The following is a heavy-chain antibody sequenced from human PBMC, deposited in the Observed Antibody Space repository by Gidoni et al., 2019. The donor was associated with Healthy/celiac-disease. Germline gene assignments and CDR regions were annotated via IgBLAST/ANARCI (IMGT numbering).Heavy chain of an antibody. CDR3: ARHEFCSGGSCSPAGKALHFDY. D-gene: IGHD2-15*01. CDR2: IYYSGST. Sequence: QLQLQESGPGLVKPSETLSLTCTVPGGSISSSSYYWGWIRQPPGKGLEWIGSIYYSGSTYYNPSRKSRVTISVDTSKNQFSLKLSSVTAADTAVYYCARHEFCSGGSCSPAGKALHFDYWGQGTLVTVSS. CDR1: GGSISSSSYY. V-gene: IGHV4-39*01. J-gene: IGHJ4*02.